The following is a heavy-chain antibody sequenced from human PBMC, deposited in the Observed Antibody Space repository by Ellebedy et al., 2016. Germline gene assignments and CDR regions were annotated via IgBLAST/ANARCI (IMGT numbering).Heavy chain of an antibody. J-gene: IGHJ4*02. Sequence: GESLKISXAASGFTFSSYGMHWVRQAPGKGLEWVAVISYDGSNKYYADSVKGRFTISRDNSKNTLYLQMNSLRAEDTAVYYCAKGPVGATTLFDYWGQGTLVTVSS. D-gene: IGHD1-26*01. CDR2: ISYDGSNK. CDR1: GFTFSSYG. CDR3: AKGPVGATTLFDY. V-gene: IGHV3-30*18.